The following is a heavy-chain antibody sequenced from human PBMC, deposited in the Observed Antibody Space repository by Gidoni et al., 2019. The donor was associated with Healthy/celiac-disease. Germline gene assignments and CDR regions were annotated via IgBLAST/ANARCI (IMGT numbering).Heavy chain of an antibody. D-gene: IGHD5-12*01. J-gene: IGHJ4*02. CDR3: AREGGYSGYDKDY. CDR2: INSDGSST. V-gene: IGHV3-74*01. CDR1: GFTFSSYW. Sequence: EVQLVESGGGLVQPGGSLRLSCAASGFTFSSYWMHWVRQAPGKGLAWVSRINSDGSSTSYADSVKGRFTISRDNAKNTLYLQMNSLRAEDTAVYYCAREGGYSGYDKDYWGQGTLVTVSS.